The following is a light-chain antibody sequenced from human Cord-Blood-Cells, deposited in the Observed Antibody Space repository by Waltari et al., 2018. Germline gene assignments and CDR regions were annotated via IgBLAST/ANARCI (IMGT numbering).Light chain of an antibody. CDR3: SSYTSSSTRYV. CDR1: SSAVGVNNN. V-gene: IGLV2-14*01. CDR2: DVR. Sequence: QSALTQPASVSVSPAQSITPSCTVTSSAVGVNNNDYWYQQHPCKAPQLMIYDVRKLPSGVSNRFSDSKSGNTASLPISGLQAEDEADYYCSSYTSSSTRYVFVTGTKVTVL. J-gene: IGLJ1*01.